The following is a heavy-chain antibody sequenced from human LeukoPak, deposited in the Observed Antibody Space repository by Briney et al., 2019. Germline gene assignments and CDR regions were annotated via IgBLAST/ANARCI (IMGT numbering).Heavy chain of an antibody. CDR1: GFTFSSYA. Sequence: GGSLRLSCAASGFTFSSYAMHWVRQAPGKGLEWVAVISYDGSNKYYADSVKGRFTISRDNSKNTLYLQMNSLRSEDTAVYYCARNIGGGSSFPVLGYWGQGTQVTVSS. CDR3: ARNIGGGSSFPVLGY. CDR2: ISYDGSNK. D-gene: IGHD1-26*01. J-gene: IGHJ4*02. V-gene: IGHV3-30-3*01.